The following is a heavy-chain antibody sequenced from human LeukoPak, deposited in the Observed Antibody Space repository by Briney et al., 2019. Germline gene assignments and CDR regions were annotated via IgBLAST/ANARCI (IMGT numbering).Heavy chain of an antibody. CDR2: IKQGGSEK. CDR1: GFTFSSYW. Sequence: PGGSLRLSCAASGFTFSSYWMSWVRQAPGKGLEWVANIKQGGSEKYYVDSVKGRFTISRDNAKNSLYLQMNSLRAEDTAVYYCAREANYYDSSGNFDYWGQGTLVTVSS. V-gene: IGHV3-7*01. D-gene: IGHD3-22*01. CDR3: AREANYYDSSGNFDY. J-gene: IGHJ4*02.